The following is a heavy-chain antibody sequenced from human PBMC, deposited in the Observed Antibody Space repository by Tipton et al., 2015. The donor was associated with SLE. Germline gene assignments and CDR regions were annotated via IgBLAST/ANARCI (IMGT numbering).Heavy chain of an antibody. J-gene: IGHJ1*01. CDR1: GFTFSSYA. V-gene: IGHV3-30-3*01. D-gene: IGHD2-15*01. CDR2: ISYDGSNK. CDR3: ARSNPDIVVPGDFQH. Sequence: SLRLSCAASGFTFSSYAMHWVRQAPGKGLEWVAVISYDGSNKYYADSVKGRFTISRDNSKNTLYLQMNSLRAEDTAVYYCARSNPDIVVPGDFQHWGQGTLVTVSS.